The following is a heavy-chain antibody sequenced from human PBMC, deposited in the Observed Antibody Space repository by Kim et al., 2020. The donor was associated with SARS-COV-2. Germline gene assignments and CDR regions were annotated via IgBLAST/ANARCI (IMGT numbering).Heavy chain of an antibody. J-gene: IGHJ4*03. Sequence: SETLSLTCTVSGGSVSSGSYYWSWIRQPPGKGLEWIGYIYYSGSTNYNPSLKSRVTISVDTSKNQFSLKLSSVTAADTAVYYCARGTYCSSTSCYDYWG. CDR3: ARGTYCSSTSCYDY. CDR2: IYYSGST. V-gene: IGHV4-61*01. CDR1: GGSVSSGSYY. D-gene: IGHD2-2*01.